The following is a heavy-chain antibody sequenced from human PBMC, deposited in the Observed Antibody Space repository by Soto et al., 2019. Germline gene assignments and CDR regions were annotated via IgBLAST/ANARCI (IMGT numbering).Heavy chain of an antibody. CDR1: DYTFTSYT. J-gene: IGHJ5*02. V-gene: IGHV1-18*04. CDR2: ISAYNGNT. Sequence: GASVKDPFKASDYTFTSYTISGGRQAPEQGLEWTGWISAYNGNTNSAQKLKGRVNMTTDTSTSTAYTELSSLRSDDTAVYCCARDFVHRVLDWFHWWFDAWGPGTLVTVSS. CDR3: ARDFVHRVLDWFHWWFDA. D-gene: IGHD3-3*01.